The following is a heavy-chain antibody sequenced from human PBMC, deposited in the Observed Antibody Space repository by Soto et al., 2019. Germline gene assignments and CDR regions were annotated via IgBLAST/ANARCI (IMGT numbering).Heavy chain of an antibody. J-gene: IGHJ3*02. CDR2: IYYSGST. V-gene: IGHV4-39*01. CDR1: GGSISSSSYY. Sequence: QLQLQESGPGLVKPSETLSLTCTVSGGSISSSSYYWGWIRQPPGKGLEWIGSIYYSGSTYYNPSLKSRVTISVDTSKNQFSLKLSSVTAADTAVYYCARHFGVVVAAMAGGDAFDIWGQGTMVTVSS. D-gene: IGHD2-15*01. CDR3: ARHFGVVVAAMAGGDAFDI.